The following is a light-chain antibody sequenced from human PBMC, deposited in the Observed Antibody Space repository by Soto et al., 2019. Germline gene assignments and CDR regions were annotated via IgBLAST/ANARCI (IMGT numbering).Light chain of an antibody. CDR1: SSDVGGYNY. CDR2: EVS. J-gene: IGLJ1*01. V-gene: IGLV2-14*01. Sequence: QSALTQPASVSGSPGQSITISCTGTSSDVGGYNYVSWYQQHPGKAPKLMIYEVSNRPSGVSNRFSGSKSGNTASLTISGLQAEDEADYYCSSYTSSSIDYVFGTVTNLTVL. CDR3: SSYTSSSIDYV.